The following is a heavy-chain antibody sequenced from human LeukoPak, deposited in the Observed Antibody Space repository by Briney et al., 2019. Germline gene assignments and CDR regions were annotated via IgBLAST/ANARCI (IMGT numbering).Heavy chain of an antibody. CDR3: TRGPIQIWLYYGMDV. V-gene: IGHV3-49*04. D-gene: IGHD5-18*01. Sequence: GGSLRLSCTAFGFTFGDHAMSWVRQAPGKGREGVGFIRSKAYRGTTEYAASVKGRFTISRDGSTSIAYLQMNSLKAEDTAVYYCTRGPIQIWLYYGMDVWGQGTTVIISS. CDR1: GFTFGDHA. J-gene: IGHJ6*02. CDR2: IRSKAYRGTT.